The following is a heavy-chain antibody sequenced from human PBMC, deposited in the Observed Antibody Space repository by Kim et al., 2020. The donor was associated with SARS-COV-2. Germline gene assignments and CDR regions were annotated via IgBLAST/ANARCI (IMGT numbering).Heavy chain of an antibody. V-gene: IGHV4-31*03. CDR3: ARGLGSPLYFDY. J-gene: IGHJ4*02. CDR1: GGSISSGGYY. Sequence: SETLSLTCTVSGGSISSGGYYLRWIRQHPGKGLEWIGYIYYSGSTYYNPSLKSRGTISVDTSKNQFSLKLSSVTAAATAVYYCARGLGSPLYFDYWGQGTLVTVSS. CDR2: IYYSGST. D-gene: IGHD6-19*01.